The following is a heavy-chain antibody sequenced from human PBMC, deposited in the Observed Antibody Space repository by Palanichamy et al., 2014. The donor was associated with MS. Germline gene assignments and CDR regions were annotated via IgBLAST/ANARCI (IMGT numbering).Heavy chain of an antibody. J-gene: IGHJ4*02. V-gene: IGHV3-23*01. CDR3: AKDSPPYCSGGSCYSALDY. Sequence: EVQLLESGGGLVQPGGSLRLSCAASGFTFSSYVMSWVRPGSREGGWSGVSAISGSGGSTYYADSVKGRFTISRDNSKNTLYLQMNSLRAEDTAVYYCAKDSPPYCSGGSCYSALDYWGQGTLVTVSS. CDR1: GFTFSSYV. CDR2: ISGSGGST. D-gene: IGHD2-15*01.